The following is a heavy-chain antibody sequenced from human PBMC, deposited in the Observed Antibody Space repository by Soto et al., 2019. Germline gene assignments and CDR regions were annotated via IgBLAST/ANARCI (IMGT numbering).Heavy chain of an antibody. J-gene: IGHJ4*02. CDR2: IIPYYNTL. Sequence: QAQVVQSGAEVRKPGSSVKLSCKASEGTFNSYAIAWVRQAPGQGLEWMGGIIPYYNTLNYAQKFQDRVTITADDSTNTVYMELSSLRSDDTAVYFCSSGASRWYPYCFDSWAQGTLVTVSS. D-gene: IGHD6-13*01. V-gene: IGHV1-69*01. CDR3: SSGASRWYPYCFDS. CDR1: EGTFNSYA.